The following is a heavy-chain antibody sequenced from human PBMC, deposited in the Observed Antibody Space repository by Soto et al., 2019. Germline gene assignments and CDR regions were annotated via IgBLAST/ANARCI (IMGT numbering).Heavy chain of an antibody. CDR2: INAGNGNT. D-gene: IGHD2-8*02. CDR1: GYTFTNYV. CDR3: ARGRASWYWDF. V-gene: IGHV1-3*01. Sequence: ASVKVSCKTFGYTFTNYVLHWVLQAPGQGLGWMGWINAGNGNTKYSQKLQDRLTISRDTSAATAYLDLSRLASEDTAVYYCARGRASWYWDFWGHGTLVTVSS. J-gene: IGHJ4*01.